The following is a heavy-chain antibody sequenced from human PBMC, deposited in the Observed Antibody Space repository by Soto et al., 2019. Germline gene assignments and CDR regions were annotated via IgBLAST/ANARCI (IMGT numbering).Heavy chain of an antibody. CDR1: GGTFSSYS. J-gene: IGHJ6*02. CDR2: IIPIFGTA. Sequence: QVQLVQSGAEVKKPGSSVKVSCKASGGTFSSYSISWVRQAPGPGLEWMGGIIPIFGTAHYAQKFQGRVTIAADKSTSTAYMELSSLRSEDTAVYYCARCRQAGTGAGMDVGGQVTTVTFAS. V-gene: IGHV1-69*06. D-gene: IGHD6-13*01. CDR3: ARCRQAGTGAGMDV.